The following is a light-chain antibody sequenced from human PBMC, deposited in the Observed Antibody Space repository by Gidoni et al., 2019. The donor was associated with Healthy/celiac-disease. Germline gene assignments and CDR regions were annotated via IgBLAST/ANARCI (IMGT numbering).Light chain of an antibody. CDR1: QSVSSY. V-gene: IGKV3-11*01. CDR3: QQRSNWPRVYT. Sequence: EIVLTQSPATLSLSPGERATLSCRASQSVSSYLAWYQQKPGQAPRLLIYDASNRATGIPARFSGSGSVTDFTLTISSLEPEDFAVYYCQQRSNWPRVYTFGQGTKLEIK. CDR2: DAS. J-gene: IGKJ2*01.